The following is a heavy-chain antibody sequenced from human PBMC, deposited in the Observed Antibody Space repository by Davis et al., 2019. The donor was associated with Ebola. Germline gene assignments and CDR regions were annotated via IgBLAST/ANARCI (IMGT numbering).Heavy chain of an antibody. V-gene: IGHV3-48*03. Sequence: GESLKISCAASGFTFSSYEMNWVRQAPGKGLEWVSYISSSGSTIYYADSVKGRFTISRDNAKNSLYLQMNSLRDEDTAVYYCARDQAAAGTGVYYYYYYGMDVWGQGTTVTVSS. J-gene: IGHJ6*02. CDR1: GFTFSSYE. CDR3: ARDQAAAGTGVYYYYYYGMDV. D-gene: IGHD6-13*01. CDR2: ISSSGSTI.